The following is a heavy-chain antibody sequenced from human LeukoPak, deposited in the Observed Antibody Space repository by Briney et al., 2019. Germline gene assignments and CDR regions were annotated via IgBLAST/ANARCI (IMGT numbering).Heavy chain of an antibody. CDR3: TREQDREAAATVVGDY. CDR2: ISTGTYI. CDR1: GFTFSRFE. V-gene: IGHV3-48*03. J-gene: IGHJ4*02. D-gene: IGHD4-23*01. Sequence: GGSLRLSCVASGFTFSRFEMNWVRQAPGKGLEWISHISTGTYIAYTDSVKGRFTISRDNAKNSLYLQMNSLRAEDTAVYYCTREQDREAAATVVGDYWGQGTLVTVSS.